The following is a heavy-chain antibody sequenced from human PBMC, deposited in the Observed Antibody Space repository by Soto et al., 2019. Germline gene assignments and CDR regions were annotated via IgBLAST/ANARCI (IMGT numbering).Heavy chain of an antibody. D-gene: IGHD4-4*01. V-gene: IGHV4-59*01. CDR2: IYYSGST. Sequence: SETLSLTCTVSGGSISSYYWSWIRQPPGKGLEWIGYIYYSGSTNYNPSLKSRVTISVDTSKNQFSLKLSSVTAADTAVYYCARGGDYSKYYFDYWGQGTLVTVSS. CDR3: ARGGDYSKYYFDY. J-gene: IGHJ4*02. CDR1: GGSISSYY.